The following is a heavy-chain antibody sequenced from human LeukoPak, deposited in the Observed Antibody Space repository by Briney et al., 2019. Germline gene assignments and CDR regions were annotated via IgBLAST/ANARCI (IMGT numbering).Heavy chain of an antibody. CDR1: GGSISSGGYS. J-gene: IGHJ6*02. D-gene: IGHD1-1*01. CDR3: ARRVERNYHYYYGMDV. CDR2: IYHSGST. V-gene: IGHV4-30-2*01. Sequence: SETLSLTCAVSGGSISSGGYSWSWIRQPPGKGLEWIGYIYHSGSTYYNPSLKSRVTISVDRSKNQFSLKLSSVTAADTAVYYCARRVERNYHYYYGMDVWGQGTTVTVSS.